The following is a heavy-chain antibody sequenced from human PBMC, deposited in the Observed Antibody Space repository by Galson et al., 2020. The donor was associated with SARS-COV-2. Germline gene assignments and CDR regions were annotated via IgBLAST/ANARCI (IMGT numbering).Heavy chain of an antibody. CDR1: GFTFGDHG. D-gene: IGHD1-26*01. Sequence: SLKISCTASGFTFGDHGMSWFRQAPGKGLEYISFIRSKTYGGTTEYAASVDGRFTISRDDSKSIAYLQMNSLKTEDTAVYYCARGDTGSYYDVFFDYWGQGILGTVSA. V-gene: IGHV3-49*03. J-gene: IGHJ4*02. CDR3: ARGDTGSYYDVFFDY. CDR2: IRSKTYGGTT.